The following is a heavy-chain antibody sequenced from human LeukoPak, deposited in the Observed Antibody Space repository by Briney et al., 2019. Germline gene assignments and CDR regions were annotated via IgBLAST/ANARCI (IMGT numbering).Heavy chain of an antibody. CDR3: AKLQEWEHPYRPSDY. V-gene: IGHV3-30*02. Sequence: GGSLRLSCAASGFTFSNYGMHWVRQAPGKGLEWVAFIRFDGTNQFYADSVKGRFTISRDNSQNTVSLQMNSLRAEDTAVYYCAKLQEWEHPYRPSDYWGQGTLVTVSS. D-gene: IGHD1-26*01. J-gene: IGHJ4*02. CDR1: GFTFSNYG. CDR2: IRFDGTNQ.